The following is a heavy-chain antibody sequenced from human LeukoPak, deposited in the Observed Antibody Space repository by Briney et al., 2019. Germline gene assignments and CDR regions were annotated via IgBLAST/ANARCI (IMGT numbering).Heavy chain of an antibody. J-gene: IGHJ6*04. CDR3: ARATVIGTVPVPGFLDV. Sequence: GGSLRLSCAASGFTFSSYDMHWVRQVAGKGLEWVSSIGTIGDTFYPGSVKGRFTISRENAKNSLYLQMNSLRAGDTAVYYCARATVIGTVPVPGFLDVWGKETTVTVSS. CDR1: GFTFSSYD. V-gene: IGHV3-13*01. D-gene: IGHD6-19*01. CDR2: IGTIGDT.